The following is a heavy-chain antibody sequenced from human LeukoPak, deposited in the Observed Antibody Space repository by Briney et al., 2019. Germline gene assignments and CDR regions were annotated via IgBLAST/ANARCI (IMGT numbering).Heavy chain of an antibody. D-gene: IGHD3-9*01. CDR1: GYTFTSYD. Sequence: GASVKVSCMASGYTFTSYDINWVLQATGQGLEWMGRINPNSGGTNYAQKFQGRVTMTRDTSISTAYMELSRLRSDDTAMYYCARTNVLRYFDWLPLDYWGQGTLVTVSS. V-gene: IGHV1-2*06. J-gene: IGHJ4*02. CDR3: ARTNVLRYFDWLPLDY. CDR2: INPNSGGT.